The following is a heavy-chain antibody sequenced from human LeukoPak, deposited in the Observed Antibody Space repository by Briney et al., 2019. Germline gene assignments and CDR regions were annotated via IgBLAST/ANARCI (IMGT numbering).Heavy chain of an antibody. J-gene: IGHJ4*02. D-gene: IGHD6-19*01. Sequence: GGSLRLSCAASGFAFDDYAIHWVRQDPGKGLEWVSGISWNSGRREYADSVKGRFTISRDNAKNSVYLQRNSLRPEDTALYYCVKGDGGALSSGLFDYWGQGALVTVSS. V-gene: IGHV3-9*01. CDR2: ISWNSGRR. CDR1: GFAFDDYA. CDR3: VKGDGGALSSGLFDY.